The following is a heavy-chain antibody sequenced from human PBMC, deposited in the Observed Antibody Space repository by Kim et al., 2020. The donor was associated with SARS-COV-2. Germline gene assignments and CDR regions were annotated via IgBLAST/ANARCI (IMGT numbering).Heavy chain of an antibody. V-gene: IGHV3-30*04. Sequence: GGSLRLSCAASGFTFSSYAMHWVRQAPGKGLEWVAVISYDGSNKYYADSVKGRFTISRDNSKNTLYLQMNSLRAEDTAVYYCAREEGSSWYTFRYYYYGMDVWGQGTTVTVSS. D-gene: IGHD6-13*01. CDR3: AREEGSSWYTFRYYYYGMDV. J-gene: IGHJ6*02. CDR1: GFTFSSYA. CDR2: ISYDGSNK.